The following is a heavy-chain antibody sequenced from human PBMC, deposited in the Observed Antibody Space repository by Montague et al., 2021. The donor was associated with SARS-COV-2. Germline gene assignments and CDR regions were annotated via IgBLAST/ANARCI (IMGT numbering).Heavy chain of an antibody. CDR3: ARVQGITMIVVVIGAFDI. CDR2: IYYSGST. Sequence: IYYSGSTYYNPSLKSRVTISVDTSKNQFSLKLSSVTAAYTAVYYCARVQGITMIVVVIGAFDIWGQGTRVTVSS. J-gene: IGHJ3*02. D-gene: IGHD3-22*01. V-gene: IGHV4-31*02.